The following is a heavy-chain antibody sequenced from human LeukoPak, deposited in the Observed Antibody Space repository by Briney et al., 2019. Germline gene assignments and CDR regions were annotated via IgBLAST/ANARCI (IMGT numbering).Heavy chain of an antibody. D-gene: IGHD3-22*01. J-gene: IGHJ4*02. CDR2: IIPIFGTA. CDR3: AREWAPSGYDSSGYLFDY. V-gene: IGHV1-69*01. CDR1: GGTFISYA. Sequence: ASVKVSCKASGGTFISYAISWVRQAPGQGLEWMGGIIPIFGTANYAQKFQGRVTITADESTSTAYMELSSLRSEDTAVYYCAREWAPSGYDSSGYLFDYWGQGTLVTVSS.